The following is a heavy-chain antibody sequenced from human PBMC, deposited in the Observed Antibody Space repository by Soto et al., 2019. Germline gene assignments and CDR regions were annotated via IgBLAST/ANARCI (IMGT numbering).Heavy chain of an antibody. CDR3: ARYCSGGSCVGIDY. CDR1: GYTFTSYD. D-gene: IGHD2-15*01. Sequence: ASVKVACKASGYTFTSYDINWVRLATGQGLEWMGWMNPNSGNTGYAQKFQGRVTMTRNTSISTAYMELSSLRSEDTAVYYCARYCSGGSCVGIDYWGQGTLVTVSS. CDR2: MNPNSGNT. J-gene: IGHJ4*02. V-gene: IGHV1-8*01.